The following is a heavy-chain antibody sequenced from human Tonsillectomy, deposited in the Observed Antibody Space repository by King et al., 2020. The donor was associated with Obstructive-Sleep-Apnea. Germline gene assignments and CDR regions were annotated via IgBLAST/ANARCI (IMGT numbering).Heavy chain of an antibody. Sequence: QLQESGPGLVKPSQTLSLTCIVSGDSISSGGYSWSWIRQHPGKGLEWIGYIYYSGSTYYNPSLKSRVTISVDTSKNQFSLKLNSVTAADTAAYYCARGHCSGGGCYSGLDYWGQGTLVTVSS. CDR1: GDSISSGGYS. CDR3: ARGHCSGGGCYSGLDY. J-gene: IGHJ4*02. CDR2: IYYSGST. V-gene: IGHV4-31*03. D-gene: IGHD2-15*01.